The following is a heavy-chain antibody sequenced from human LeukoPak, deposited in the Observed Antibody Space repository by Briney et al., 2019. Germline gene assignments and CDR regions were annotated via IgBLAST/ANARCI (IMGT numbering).Heavy chain of an antibody. V-gene: IGHV1-18*01. CDR3: ARDSSYGSGSYYNSGTGFDY. Sequence: GASVKVSCKASGYTFSSYGISWVRQAPGQGLEWMGWISTYNGNTNYAQKLQGRVTMTTDTSTSTAYMELRSLRSDDTAVYYCARDSSYGSGSYYNSGTGFDYWGQGTLVTVSS. D-gene: IGHD3-10*01. CDR1: GYTFSSYG. J-gene: IGHJ4*02. CDR2: ISTYNGNT.